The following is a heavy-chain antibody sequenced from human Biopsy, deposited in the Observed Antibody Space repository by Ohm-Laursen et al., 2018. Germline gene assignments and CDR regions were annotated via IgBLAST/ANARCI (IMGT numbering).Heavy chain of an antibody. J-gene: IGHJ2*01. D-gene: IGHD1-26*01. CDR1: GDSISSYY. Sequence: TLSLTCAVPGDSISSYYWSWIRQPPGKGLEWIGYIYYTGSTNYNPSLKSRVTISVDTSMNHLSLRLTSGTAADTAVYYCARHAPSYSGSYWRYFDLWGRGTLVTVSS. CDR3: ARHAPSYSGSYWRYFDL. V-gene: IGHV4-59*08. CDR2: IYYTGST.